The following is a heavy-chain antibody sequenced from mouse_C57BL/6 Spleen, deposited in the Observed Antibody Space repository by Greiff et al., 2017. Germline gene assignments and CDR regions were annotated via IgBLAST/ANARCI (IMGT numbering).Heavy chain of an antibody. V-gene: IGHV5-9-1*02. Sequence: EVMLVESGEGLVKPGGSLKLSCAASGFTFSSYAMSWVRQTPEKRLEWVAYISSGGDYIYYADTVKGRFTISRDNARNTLYLQMSSLKSEDTAMYYCTRDRGYDYFDYWGQGTTLTVSS. CDR3: TRDRGYDYFDY. D-gene: IGHD3-1*01. CDR1: GFTFSSYA. CDR2: ISSGGDYI. J-gene: IGHJ2*01.